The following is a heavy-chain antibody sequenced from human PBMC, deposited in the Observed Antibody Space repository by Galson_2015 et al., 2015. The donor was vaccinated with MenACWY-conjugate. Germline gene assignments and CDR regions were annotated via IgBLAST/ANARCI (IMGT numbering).Heavy chain of an antibody. J-gene: IGHJ5*02. D-gene: IGHD6-19*01. CDR3: ARAASPLAGDLKRDWYTP. V-gene: IGHV1-3*01. Sequence: VKVSCKASGYTFTLYAMHWLRQAPGQGLEWMGWINAGNGNTKYSQKFQDRVTITRDISASTVYMELTSLGSEDTAVYYCARAASPLAGDLKRDWYTPWGQGTLVTVSS. CDR2: INAGNGNT. CDR1: GYTFTLYA.